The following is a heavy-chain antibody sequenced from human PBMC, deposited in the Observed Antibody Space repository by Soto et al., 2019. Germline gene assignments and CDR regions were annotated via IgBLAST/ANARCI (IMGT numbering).Heavy chain of an antibody. J-gene: IGHJ6*03. V-gene: IGHV3-21*01. CDR1: GFTFSSFS. CDR3: ARDIACSSTSCYDTYYYMDV. Sequence: EVQLVESGGGLVKPGGSLRLSCAASGFTFSSFSMNWVRQAPGKGLYWVSSIISSSSYIYYADSVKGRFTISRDNAKNSLYQQMNSRRAEDTAVYYCARDIACSSTSCYDTYYYMDVWGKRTTVTVSS. D-gene: IGHD2-2*01. CDR2: IISSSSYI.